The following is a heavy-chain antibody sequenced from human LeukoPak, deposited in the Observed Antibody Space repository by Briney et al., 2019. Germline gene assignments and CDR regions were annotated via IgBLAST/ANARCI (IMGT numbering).Heavy chain of an antibody. CDR1: GFTFSSYA. J-gene: IGHJ4*02. V-gene: IGHV3-23*01. CDR3: TRRSITSTRTDDY. Sequence: GGSLRLSCAASGFTFSSYAMSWVRQAPGKGLEWVSAISGSGGSTYYADSVKGRFTISRDNFKNTLYLQMNSLKTDDTAVYYCTRRSITSTRTDDYWGQGTLVTVSS. CDR2: ISGSGGST. D-gene: IGHD1-14*01.